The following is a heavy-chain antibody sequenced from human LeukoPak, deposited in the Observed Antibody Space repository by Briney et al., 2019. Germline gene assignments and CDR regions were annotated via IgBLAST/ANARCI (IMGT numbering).Heavy chain of an antibody. CDR1: GGSISSSSYY. CDR2: IYYSGST. D-gene: IGHD3-10*01. Sequence: SETLSLTCTVSGGSISSSSYYWGWIPQPPGKGLEWIGSIYYSGSTYYNPSLKSRVTISVDTSKNQFSLKLSSVTAADTAVYYCARQSMVRGVTDAFDIWGQGTMVTVSS. CDR3: ARQSMVRGVTDAFDI. J-gene: IGHJ3*02. V-gene: IGHV4-39*01.